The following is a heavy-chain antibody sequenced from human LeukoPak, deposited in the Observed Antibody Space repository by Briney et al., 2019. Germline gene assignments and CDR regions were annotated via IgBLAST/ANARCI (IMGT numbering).Heavy chain of an antibody. J-gene: IGHJ4*02. Sequence: SETLSLTCTVSGGSISSGNYYWSWIRQPAGKGLEWIGRIYTSGSTNYNPSLKSRVTISVDKSKNQFSLKLSSVTAADTAVYYCAKAAAGTKTQHFDYWGQGTLVTVSS. V-gene: IGHV4-61*02. CDR3: AKAAAGTKTQHFDY. CDR1: GGSISSGNYY. D-gene: IGHD6-13*01. CDR2: IYTSGST.